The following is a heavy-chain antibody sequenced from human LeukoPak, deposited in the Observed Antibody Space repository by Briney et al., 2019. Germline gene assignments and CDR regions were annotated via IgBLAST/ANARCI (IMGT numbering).Heavy chain of an antibody. D-gene: IGHD3-3*01. CDR2: MNPNSGNT. Sequence: GASVKVSCKASGYTFTSYGISWVRQAPGQGLEWMGWMNPNSGNTGYAQKFQGRVTITRNTSISTAYMELSSLRSEDTAVYYCARGVLELEWLLGDGYYYYYMDVWGKGTTVTVSS. V-gene: IGHV1-8*03. CDR1: GYTFTSYG. CDR3: ARGVLELEWLLGDGYYYYYMDV. J-gene: IGHJ6*03.